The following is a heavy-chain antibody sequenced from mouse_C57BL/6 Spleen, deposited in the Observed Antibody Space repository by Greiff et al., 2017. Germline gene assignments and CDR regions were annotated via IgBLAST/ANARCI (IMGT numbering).Heavy chain of an antibody. CDR3: AREGGYYGGFAY. CDR2: INPNNGGP. D-gene: IGHD2-3*01. CDR1: GYTFTDYY. Sequence: EVQLQQSGPELVKPGASVKISCKASGYTFTDYYMNWVKQSHGKSLEWIGDINPNNGGPSYNQKFTGKATLTVDKSSSTAYMELRSVTSENSVVYYSAREGGYYGGFAYWGQESLVTVSA. J-gene: IGHJ3*01. V-gene: IGHV1-26*01.